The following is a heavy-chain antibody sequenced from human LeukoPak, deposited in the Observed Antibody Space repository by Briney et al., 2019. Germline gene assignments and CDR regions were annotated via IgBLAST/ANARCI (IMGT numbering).Heavy chain of an antibody. Sequence: GGSLRLSCAASGFTFSNAWMSWVRQAPGKGLEWVGRIQSKTNGETTDYAGPVKGRFTISRDDSKNTLYLQMNSLQSEDTAVYYCTTDFSSSFETFFDYWGQGTLVTVSS. V-gene: IGHV3-15*01. CDR3: TTDFSSSFETFFDY. J-gene: IGHJ4*02. D-gene: IGHD6-13*01. CDR2: IQSKTNGETT. CDR1: GFTFSNAW.